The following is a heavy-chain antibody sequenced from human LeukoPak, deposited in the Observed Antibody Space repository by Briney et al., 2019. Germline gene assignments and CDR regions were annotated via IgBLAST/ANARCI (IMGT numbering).Heavy chain of an antibody. CDR1: GYTFTGYY. D-gene: IGHD3-10*01. J-gene: IGHJ4*02. Sequence: ASVKVPCKASGYTFTGYYMHWVRQAPGQGLEWMGWINPNSGGTNYAQKFQGRVTMTRDTSISTAYMELSRLRSDDTAVYYCAQAGYGSGSYYNTGGDLDYWGQGTLVTVSS. CDR2: INPNSGGT. CDR3: AQAGYGSGSYYNTGGDLDY. V-gene: IGHV1-2*02.